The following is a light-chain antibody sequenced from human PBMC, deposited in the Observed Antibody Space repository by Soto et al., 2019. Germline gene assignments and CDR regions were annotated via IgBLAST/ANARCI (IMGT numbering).Light chain of an antibody. V-gene: IGKV3-20*01. CDR1: QSVSSSY. Sequence: EIVLTQSPGTRSLSPGERATLSCRASQSVSSSYLAWYQQKPGQAPRLLIYGASSRATGIPDRLSGSGSGTDFTLTISRLEPEDFAVYYCQQYGSSPTFGQGTKVDIK. J-gene: IGKJ1*01. CDR3: QQYGSSPT. CDR2: GAS.